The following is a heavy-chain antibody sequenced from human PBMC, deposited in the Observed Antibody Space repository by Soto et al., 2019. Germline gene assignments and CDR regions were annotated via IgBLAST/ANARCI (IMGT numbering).Heavy chain of an antibody. CDR1: GFTFSTYA. D-gene: IGHD4-17*01. Sequence: GGSLRLSCVASGFTFSTYAMSWVRQAPGKGLEWVSAIGGSGGSTYYADSVKGRFSISRDNSKSTLYLQMNSLRAGDTAVYYCAKLPTVATTGNWFDPWGQGTPVTVSS. V-gene: IGHV3-23*01. CDR2: IGGSGGST. CDR3: AKLPTVATTGNWFDP. J-gene: IGHJ5*02.